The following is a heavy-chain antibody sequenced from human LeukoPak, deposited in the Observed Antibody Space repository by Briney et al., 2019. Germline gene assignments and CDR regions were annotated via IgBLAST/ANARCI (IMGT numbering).Heavy chain of an antibody. Sequence: GGSLRLSCAASGFTFSSYGMHWVRQAPGKGLEWVAVIWYDGSNKYYADSVKGRFTISRDNSKNTLYLQMNSLRAEDTAVYYCARGMASDSSGPDCWGQGTLVTVSS. CDR1: GFTFSSYG. CDR3: ARGMASDSSGPDC. D-gene: IGHD3-22*01. V-gene: IGHV3-33*01. J-gene: IGHJ4*02. CDR2: IWYDGSNK.